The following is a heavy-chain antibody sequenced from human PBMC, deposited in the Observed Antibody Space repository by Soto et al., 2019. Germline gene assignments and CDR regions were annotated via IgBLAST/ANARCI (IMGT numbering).Heavy chain of an antibody. CDR2: ISSNGGST. CDR1: GFTFSSDA. CDR3: ARGQGITGTIQYYYYYMDV. Sequence: PRGSLRLSCAASGFTFSSDAMHWVRQAPGKGLEYVSAISSNGGSTYYANSVKGRFTISRDNSKNTLYLQMGSLRAEDMAVYYCARGQGITGTIQYYYYYMDVWGKGTTVTVSS. V-gene: IGHV3-64*01. J-gene: IGHJ6*03. D-gene: IGHD1-7*01.